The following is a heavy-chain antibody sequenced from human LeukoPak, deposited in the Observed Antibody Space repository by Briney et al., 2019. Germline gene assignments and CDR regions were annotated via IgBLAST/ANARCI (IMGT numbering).Heavy chain of an antibody. Sequence: PGGSLRLSCAASGFTFSSYAMSWVRQAPGEGLEWVSAISGSGGSTYYADSVKGRFTISRDNSKNTLYLQMNSLRAEDTAVYYCAKVGPLCSSTSCYNMGYYYYGMDVWGQGTTVTVSS. CDR1: GFTFSSYA. CDR2: ISGSGGST. D-gene: IGHD2-2*02. J-gene: IGHJ6*02. CDR3: AKVGPLCSSTSCYNMGYYYYGMDV. V-gene: IGHV3-23*01.